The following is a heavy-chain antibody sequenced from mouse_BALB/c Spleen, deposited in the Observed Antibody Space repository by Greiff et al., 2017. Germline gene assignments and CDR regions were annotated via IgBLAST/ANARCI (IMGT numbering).Heavy chain of an antibody. V-gene: IGHV5-6*01. Sequence: EVMLVESGGDLVKPGGSLKLSCAASGFTFSSYGMSWVRQTPDKRLEWVATISSGGSYTYYPDSVKGRFTISRDNAKNTLYLQMSSLKSEDTAMYYCARHTLYYAMDYWGQGTSVTVSS. CDR2: ISSGGSYT. CDR1: GFTFSSYG. J-gene: IGHJ4*01. CDR3: ARHTLYYAMDY.